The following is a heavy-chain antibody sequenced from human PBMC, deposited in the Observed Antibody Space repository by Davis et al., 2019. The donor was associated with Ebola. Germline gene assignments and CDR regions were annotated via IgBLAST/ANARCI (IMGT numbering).Heavy chain of an antibody. CDR2: INYSGST. D-gene: IGHD1-7*01. Sequence: PSETLSLTCTVSGGSISSSSYYWGWIRQPPGKGLEWIGSINYSGSTYYNPSLKSRVTISVDTSQNQFSLKLNSATAADTAVYYGARAPVAGAGTRWGTRWFDPWGQGTLVTVSS. CDR1: GGSISSSSYY. V-gene: IGHV4-39*07. CDR3: ARAPVAGAGTRWGTRWFDP. J-gene: IGHJ5*02.